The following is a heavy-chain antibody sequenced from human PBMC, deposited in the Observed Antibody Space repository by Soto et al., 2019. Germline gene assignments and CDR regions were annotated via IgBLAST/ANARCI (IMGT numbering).Heavy chain of an antibody. J-gene: IGHJ4*02. CDR2: IMPIFGTA. D-gene: IGHD3-10*01. CDR1: GGTFSSYA. CDR3: ARGGGKPGPEYGSGIPPLY. Sequence: GASVKVSCKASGGTFSSYAISWVRQAPGQRLEWMGGIMPIFGTANYAQKFQGRVTITADESTSTAYMELSSLRSEDTAVYYCARGGGKPGPEYGSGIPPLYWGPGTLVTVSS. V-gene: IGHV1-69*13.